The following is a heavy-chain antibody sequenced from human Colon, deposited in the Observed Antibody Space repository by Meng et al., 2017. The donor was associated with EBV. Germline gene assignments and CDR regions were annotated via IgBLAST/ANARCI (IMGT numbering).Heavy chain of an antibody. CDR2: IYYRGST. D-gene: IGHD3-3*02. CDR3: VISSHN. CDR1: GGSITSTSSY. V-gene: IGHV4-39*07. Sequence: QLHLQESGPGLVKPSETLSLICTISGGSITSTSSYWGWVRQPPGEGLEWIGSIYYRGSTNYNPSLKSRISMSVDMSKNQFSLKVNSVTAADTAIYYCVISSHNWGQGTLVTVSS. J-gene: IGHJ4*02.